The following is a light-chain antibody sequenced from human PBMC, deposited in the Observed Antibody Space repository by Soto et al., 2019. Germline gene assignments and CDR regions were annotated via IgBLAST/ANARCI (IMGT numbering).Light chain of an antibody. CDR1: QDISNY. CDR2: AAS. V-gene: IGKV1-9*01. CDR3: QQRNKYPFS. J-gene: IGKJ3*01. Sequence: DIQLTQSPSFLSASVGDRVTITCRASQDISNYLAWYQQQPGKAPKLLIYAASTLQTGVPSRFSGSGSGTELTLTISSLQPEDFATYYCQQRNKYPFSFGPGTKVEIK.